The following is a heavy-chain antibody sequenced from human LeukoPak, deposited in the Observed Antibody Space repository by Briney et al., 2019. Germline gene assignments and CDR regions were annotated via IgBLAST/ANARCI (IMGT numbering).Heavy chain of an antibody. CDR3: ARDPVGYSYSTTYYYYYMDV. CDR1: GGTFSSYA. Sequence: RASVKVSCKASGGTFSSYAISWVRQAPGQGLEWMGGIIPIFGTANYAQKFQGRVTITADESTSTAYMELSSLRSEDTAVYYCARDPVGYSYSTTYYYYYMDVWGKGTTVTVSS. D-gene: IGHD5-18*01. J-gene: IGHJ6*03. V-gene: IGHV1-69*13. CDR2: IIPIFGTA.